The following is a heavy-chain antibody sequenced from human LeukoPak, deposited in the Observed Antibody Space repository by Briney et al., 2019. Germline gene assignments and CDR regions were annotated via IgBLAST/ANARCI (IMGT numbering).Heavy chain of an antibody. J-gene: IGHJ4*02. V-gene: IGHV4-39*07. D-gene: IGHD6-19*01. CDR2: IYYSGST. CDR1: GGSISSYY. CDR3: ARAVAGFFDY. Sequence: SETLSLTCTVSGGSISSYYWGWIRQPPGKGLEWIGSIYYSGSTYYNPSLKSRVTISVDTSKNQFSLKLSSVTAADTAVYYCARAVAGFFDYWGQGTLVTVSS.